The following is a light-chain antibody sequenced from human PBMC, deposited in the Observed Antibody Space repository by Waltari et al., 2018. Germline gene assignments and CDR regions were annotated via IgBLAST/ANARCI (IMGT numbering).Light chain of an antibody. CDR2: DAS. CDR3: QMYVRLPAT. CDR1: QSVGRS. Sequence: EIVLTQSPGTLSLSPGERATLSCRASQSVGRSLTWYQQRHGQAPRLLIYDASTRATGIPYRFSGGGSGTDFSLTISRLEPEDFAVYYCQMYVRLPATFGQGTKVEI. J-gene: IGKJ1*01. V-gene: IGKV3-20*01.